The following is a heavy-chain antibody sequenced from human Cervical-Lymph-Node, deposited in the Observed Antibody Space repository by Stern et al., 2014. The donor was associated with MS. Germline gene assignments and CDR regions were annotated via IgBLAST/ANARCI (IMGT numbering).Heavy chain of an antibody. CDR2: IWYDGSNK. CDR1: GFTFSSYG. V-gene: IGHV3-33*01. Sequence: DQLVESGGGVVQPGRSLRLSCAASGFTFSSYGMHWVRQAPGKGLEWVAVIWYDGSNKYYADSVKGRFTISRDNSKNTLYLQMNSLRAEDTAVYYCARVGSSSWYDYYYGMDVWGQGTKVTVSS. D-gene: IGHD6-13*01. CDR3: ARVGSSSWYDYYYGMDV. J-gene: IGHJ6*02.